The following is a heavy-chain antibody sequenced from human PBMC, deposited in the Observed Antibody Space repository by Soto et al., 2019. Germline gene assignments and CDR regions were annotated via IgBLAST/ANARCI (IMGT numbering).Heavy chain of an antibody. CDR2: ISGSGGST. D-gene: IGHD3-10*01. CDR3: AKGLSYYYYYEMDV. Sequence: PGGSLRLSCAASGFTFSSYAMSWVRQAPGKGLEWVSAISGSGGSTYYADSVKSRFTISRDNSKNTLYLQMNSLRAEDTAVYYCAKGLSYYYYYEMDVWGKGTTVTAPQ. J-gene: IGHJ6*04. CDR1: GFTFSSYA. V-gene: IGHV3-23*01.